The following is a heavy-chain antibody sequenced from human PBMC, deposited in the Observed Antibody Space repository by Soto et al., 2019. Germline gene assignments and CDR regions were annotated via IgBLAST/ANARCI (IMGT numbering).Heavy chain of an antibody. D-gene: IGHD4-17*01. CDR1: GGSFSGYY. CDR3: ARPDYGDYDNWFDP. V-gene: IGHV4-34*01. Sequence: PSETLSLTCAVYGGSFSGYYWSWIRQPPGKGLEWIGEINHSGSTNYNPSLKSRVTISVDTSKNQFSLKLSSVTAADTAVYYCARPDYGDYDNWFDPWGQGTLVTVSS. J-gene: IGHJ5*02. CDR2: INHSGST.